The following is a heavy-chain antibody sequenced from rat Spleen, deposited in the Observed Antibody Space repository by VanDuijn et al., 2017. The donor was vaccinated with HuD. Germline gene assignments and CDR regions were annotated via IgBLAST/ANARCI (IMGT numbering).Heavy chain of an antibody. Sequence: EVQLVESGGDLVQPGRSLKLSCAASGFTFSDYNMAWVRQAPKKGLEWVATIIYDGSSTYYRDSVKGRFTISRDNAKSTLYLQMDSLRSEDTATYYCATDQGYGGYSAYWYFDFWGPGTMVTVSS. V-gene: IGHV5S10*01. J-gene: IGHJ1*01. CDR3: ATDQGYGGYSAYWYFDF. CDR1: GFTFSDYN. D-gene: IGHD1-11*01. CDR2: IIYDGSST.